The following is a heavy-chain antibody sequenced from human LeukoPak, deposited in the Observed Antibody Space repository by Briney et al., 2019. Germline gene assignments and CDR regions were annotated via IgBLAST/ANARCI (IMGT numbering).Heavy chain of an antibody. Sequence: ASVKVSCKASGCTFTGYYMHWVRQAPGQGLEWMGWINPNSGGTNYAQKFQGRVTMTRDTSISTAYMELSRLRSDDTAVYYCARDPGIAAAGSFDYWGQGTLVTVSS. V-gene: IGHV1-2*02. D-gene: IGHD6-13*01. CDR2: INPNSGGT. CDR3: ARDPGIAAAGSFDY. CDR1: GCTFTGYY. J-gene: IGHJ4*02.